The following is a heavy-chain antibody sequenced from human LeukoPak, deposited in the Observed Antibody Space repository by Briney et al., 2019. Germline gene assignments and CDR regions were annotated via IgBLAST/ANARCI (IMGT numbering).Heavy chain of an antibody. J-gene: IGHJ4*02. CDR1: GFTFSTYR. V-gene: IGHV3-21*01. CDR2: ITSSSSSM. Sequence: GGSLRLSCAASGFTFSTYRVHWVRQAPGKGLEWVSSITSSSSSMSYADSVEGRFTISRDNAKNSLYLQMNSLSAEDTAVYYCRFGDFNDYWGQGTLVTVSS. CDR3: RFGDFNDY. D-gene: IGHD3-10*01.